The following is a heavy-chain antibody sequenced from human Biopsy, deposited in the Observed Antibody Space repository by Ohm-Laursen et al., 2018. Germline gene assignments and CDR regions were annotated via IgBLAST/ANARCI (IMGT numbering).Heavy chain of an antibody. CDR2: VYYTGST. V-gene: IGHV4-59*01. CDR3: AREAAIIDPRTRAFDY. CDR1: GGSISSDY. Sequence: GTLSLTCAVSGGSISSDYWSWIRQTPGKGLEWIGYVYYTGSTDYNPSLQSRVTISVDTSKNHFSLRLRSVTPADTAVYYCAREAAIIDPRTRAFDYWGQGTLVTVSS. D-gene: IGHD6-25*01. J-gene: IGHJ4*02.